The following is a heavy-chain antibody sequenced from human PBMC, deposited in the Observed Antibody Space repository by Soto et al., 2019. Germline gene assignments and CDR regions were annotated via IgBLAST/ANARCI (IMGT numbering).Heavy chain of an antibody. J-gene: IGHJ4*02. Sequence: GGSLRLSCAASGFTFDDYAMHWVRQAPGEGLEWVSLISWDGGSTYYADSVKGRFTISRDNSKNSLYLQMNSLRAEDTALYYCAKDSDRDGYNYGSDYWGQGTLVTVSS. CDR1: GFTFDDYA. D-gene: IGHD5-12*01. CDR3: AKDSDRDGYNYGSDY. V-gene: IGHV3-43D*04. CDR2: ISWDGGST.